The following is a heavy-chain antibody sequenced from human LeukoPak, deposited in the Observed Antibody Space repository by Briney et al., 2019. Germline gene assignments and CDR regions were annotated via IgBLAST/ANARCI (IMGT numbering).Heavy chain of an antibody. D-gene: IGHD3-10*01. Sequence: ASVKVSCKASRYTFTSYDINWVRQATGQGLEWMGWMNPNSGNTGYAQKFQGRVTMTRNTSISTAYMELSSLRSEDTAVYYCARASSLSEIWFGELLPDYWGQGTLVTVSS. CDR2: MNPNSGNT. V-gene: IGHV1-8*01. J-gene: IGHJ4*02. CDR3: ARASSLSEIWFGELLPDY. CDR1: RYTFTSYD.